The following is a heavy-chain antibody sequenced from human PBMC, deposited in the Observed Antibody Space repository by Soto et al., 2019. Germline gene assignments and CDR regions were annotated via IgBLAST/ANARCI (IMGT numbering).Heavy chain of an antibody. V-gene: IGHV5-51*01. CDR1: GYSFSNWW. J-gene: IGHJ5*02. CDR2: IYPSDSQT. CDR3: ARHGFYGDYSSNYFDP. Sequence: GESLKISCKGSGYSFSNWWIAWVRQMPGKGLEYMGIIYPSDSQTRYSPSFQGQVTVSADKSISTAYLQWSSLKASDTAIYYCARHGFYGDYSSNYFDPWGQGTLVTVSS. D-gene: IGHD4-17*01.